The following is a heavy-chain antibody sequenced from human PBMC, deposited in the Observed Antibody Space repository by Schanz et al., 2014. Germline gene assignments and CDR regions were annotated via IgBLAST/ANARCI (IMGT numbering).Heavy chain of an antibody. Sequence: EVQLLESGGGLVQPGGSLKLSCAASGLIFSNYVMSWVRQAPGKGLEWISFINTGSNYINYADSVKGRFTISRDNAKNSLYLQMNSLRAEDTAVYYCAKGRFGELSAFDIWGQGTMVTVSS. V-gene: IGHV3-48*01. CDR3: AKGRFGELSAFDI. CDR2: INTGSNYI. J-gene: IGHJ3*02. CDR1: GLIFSNYV. D-gene: IGHD3-10*01.